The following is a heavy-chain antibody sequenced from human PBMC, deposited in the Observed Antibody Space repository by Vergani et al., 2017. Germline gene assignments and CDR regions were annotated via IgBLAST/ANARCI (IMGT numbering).Heavy chain of an antibody. CDR2: IRYDGSND. J-gene: IGHJ3*02. D-gene: IGHD3-22*01. Sequence: QVQLVESGGGVVQPGGSLRLSCAASGFTFSSYGMHWVRQAPGKGLEWVAFIRYDGSNDYYADSVKGRFTISRDNSKNTLYLQMNSLRAEDTAVYYCAKTPLSSGYGAFDIWGQGTMVTVSS. V-gene: IGHV3-30*02. CDR3: AKTPLSSGYGAFDI. CDR1: GFTFSSYG.